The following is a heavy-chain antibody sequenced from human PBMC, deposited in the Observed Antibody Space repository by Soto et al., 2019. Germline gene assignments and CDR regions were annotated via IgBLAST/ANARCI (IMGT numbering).Heavy chain of an antibody. CDR2: TYYRSKWYN. V-gene: IGHV6-1*01. CDR1: GDSVSSNSAA. CDR3: ARDRAVRGVIITQGFDY. D-gene: IGHD3-10*01. J-gene: IGHJ4*02. Sequence: SQTLSLTCAISGDSVSSNSAAWNWIRQSPSRGLEWLGRTYYRSKWYNDYAVSVKSRITINPDTSKNQFSLQLNSVTPEDTAVYYCARDRAVRGVIITQGFDYWGQGTLVTVSS.